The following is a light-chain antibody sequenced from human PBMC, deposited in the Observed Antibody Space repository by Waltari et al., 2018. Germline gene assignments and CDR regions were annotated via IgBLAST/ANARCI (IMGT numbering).Light chain of an antibody. CDR1: QSVGGT. J-gene: IGKJ1*01. CDR2: GAS. CDR3: QHYVRLPVT. Sequence: ETVLTQSPGTLSLSPGDTATLSCRASQSVGGTLAWYQQKSGQAPRLLIYGASIRATGVPDRFSGSGSGTEFSLTISRLEPEDFAVYYCQHYVRLPVTFGQGTKVEIK. V-gene: IGKV3-20*01.